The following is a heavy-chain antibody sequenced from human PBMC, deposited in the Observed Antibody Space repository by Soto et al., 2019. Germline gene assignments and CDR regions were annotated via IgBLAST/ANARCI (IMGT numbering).Heavy chain of an antibody. CDR2: ISNSGGYI. Sequence: PGGSLRLSCTDSGSSFSDYSMNWVRQAPGKGLEWVSSISNSGGYIYYADSVKGRFTVSRDNARNTLSLQMNSLRADDTAVYYCARLSGDHSAFFSYGMDAWGQGTTVTVSS. CDR3: ARLSGDHSAFFSYGMDA. D-gene: IGHD2-21*01. V-gene: IGHV3-21*01. J-gene: IGHJ6*02. CDR1: GSSFSDYS.